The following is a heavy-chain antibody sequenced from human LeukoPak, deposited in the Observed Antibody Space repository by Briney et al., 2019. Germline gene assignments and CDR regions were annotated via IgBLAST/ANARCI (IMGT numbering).Heavy chain of an antibody. J-gene: IGHJ6*03. CDR2: ISSSSSYI. CDR1: GFTFSSYS. V-gene: IGHV3-21*01. CDR3: ARVVARPYYYYYMDV. D-gene: IGHD6-6*01. Sequence: GGSLRLSCAASGFTFSSYSMNWVRQAPGKGLEWVLSISSSSSYIYYADSVKGRFTISRDNAKNSLYLQMNSLRAEDTAVYYCARVVARPYYYYYMDVWGKGTTVTVSS.